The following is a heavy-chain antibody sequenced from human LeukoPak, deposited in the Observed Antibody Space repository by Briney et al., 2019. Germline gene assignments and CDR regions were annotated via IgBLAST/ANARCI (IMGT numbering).Heavy chain of an antibody. CDR2: IYYSGST. Sequence: PSETLSLTCTVSGGSISSSSYYWGWIRQPPGKGLEWIGSIYYSGSTYYNPSLKSRVTISVDTSKNQFSLKLSSVTAADTAVYYCAREGGLLRGERSAPYYFDYWGQGTLVTVSS. J-gene: IGHJ4*02. CDR3: AREGGLLRGERSAPYYFDY. CDR1: GGSISSSSYY. V-gene: IGHV4-39*07. D-gene: IGHD4-17*01.